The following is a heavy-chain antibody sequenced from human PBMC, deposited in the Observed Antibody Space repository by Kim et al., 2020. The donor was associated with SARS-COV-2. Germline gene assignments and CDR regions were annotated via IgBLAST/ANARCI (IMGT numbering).Heavy chain of an antibody. J-gene: IGHJ6*02. Sequence: LKSRVTISVDTSKNQFSLKLSSVTAADTAVYYCARELSGRDPYYYYGMDVWGQGTTVTVSS. CDR3: ARELSGRDPYYYYGMDV. D-gene: IGHD3-10*01. V-gene: IGHV4-59*01.